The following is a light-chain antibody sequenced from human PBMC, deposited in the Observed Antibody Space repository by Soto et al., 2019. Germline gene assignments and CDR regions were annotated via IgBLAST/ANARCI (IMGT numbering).Light chain of an antibody. CDR3: QQYNNWSGT. Sequence: EIVLTQSPGTLSLSQGEGSTLSCRASQSVSNNYLAWYQQKPGQAPRLLIYGASTRATGIPARFSGSGSGTEFTLTISSLQSEDFAVYYCQQYNNWSGTFGQGTKVDIK. CDR2: GAS. J-gene: IGKJ1*01. V-gene: IGKV3-15*01. CDR1: QSVSNN.